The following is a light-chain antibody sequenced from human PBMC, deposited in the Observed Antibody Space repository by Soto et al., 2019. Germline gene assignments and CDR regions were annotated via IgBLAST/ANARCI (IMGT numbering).Light chain of an antibody. Sequence: EIVMTHSPATLSVSPCERATLSASACQSVGSNLAWYQQKPGQAPRLLIYGASTRATGIPARFSGSGSGTEFTLTISSLQSEDFAVYYCQQYNNWPSWTFGQGTKVDIK. V-gene: IGKV3-15*01. CDR2: GAS. CDR3: QQYNNWPSWT. J-gene: IGKJ1*01. CDR1: QSVGSN.